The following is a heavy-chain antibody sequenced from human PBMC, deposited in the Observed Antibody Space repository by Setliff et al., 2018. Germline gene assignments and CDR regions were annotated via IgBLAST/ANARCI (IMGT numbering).Heavy chain of an antibody. D-gene: IGHD6-13*01. CDR3: VKDVVGYSSTWPKRDYFDY. Sequence: GESLTISCAASGFTFNTYAMSWVRQPPGKGLERVSSISDTALGIYYADSVRGRFTISRDNSKKTLYLQMNSLRAEDTAVYYCVKDVVGYSSTWPKRDYFDYWGQGTLVTVS. V-gene: IGHV3-23*01. CDR2: ISDTALGI. CDR1: GFTFNTYA. J-gene: IGHJ4*02.